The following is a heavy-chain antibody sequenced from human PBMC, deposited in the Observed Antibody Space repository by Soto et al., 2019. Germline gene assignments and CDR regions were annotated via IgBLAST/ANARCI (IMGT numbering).Heavy chain of an antibody. Sequence: GASVKVSCTASGYTFTGYGISWVRQAPGQGLEWMGWISAYNGNTNYAQKLQGRVTMTTDTSTSTAYMELRSLRSDDTAVYYCARGAAATGLSGYSYGLDFDYWGQGTLVTVSS. D-gene: IGHD5-18*01. CDR1: GYTFTGYG. V-gene: IGHV1-18*01. CDR3: ARGAAATGLSGYSYGLDFDY. CDR2: ISAYNGNT. J-gene: IGHJ4*02.